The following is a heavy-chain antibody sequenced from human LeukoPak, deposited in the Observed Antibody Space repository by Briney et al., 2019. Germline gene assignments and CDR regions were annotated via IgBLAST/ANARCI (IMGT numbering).Heavy chain of an antibody. V-gene: IGHV1-2*02. Sequence: ASVKVSCKASGYTFTGYYMHWVRQAPGQGLEWMGWINPNSGGTNFAQKFQGRVTMTRDTSISTAYMELSRLRSDDTAVYYCASSPPFYDFWSGYLNFDYWGQGTLVTVSS. CDR1: GYTFTGYY. CDR3: ASSPPFYDFWSGYLNFDY. CDR2: INPNSGGT. D-gene: IGHD3-3*01. J-gene: IGHJ4*02.